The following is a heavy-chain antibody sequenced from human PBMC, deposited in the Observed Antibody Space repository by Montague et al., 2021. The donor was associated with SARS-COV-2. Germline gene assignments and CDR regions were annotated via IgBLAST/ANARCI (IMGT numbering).Heavy chain of an antibody. CDR2: VYYSGRS. CDR3: ARSLDPSGTYYLPY. J-gene: IGHJ4*02. D-gene: IGHD3-10*01. CDR1: GDSTSTRY. Sequence: SETLSLTCTVSGDSTSTRYWAWIRQPPGTGLEWIGYVYYSGRSSYNSSLKSRVTISVDTSKNQVSLNLRSVTAADTAVYYCARSLDPSGTYYLPYWGQGTLVTVSS. V-gene: IGHV4-59*11.